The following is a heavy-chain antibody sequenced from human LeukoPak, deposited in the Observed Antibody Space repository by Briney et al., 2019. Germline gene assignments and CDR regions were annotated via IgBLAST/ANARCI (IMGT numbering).Heavy chain of an antibody. CDR3: ASAVVTDYFDY. V-gene: IGHV3-7*01. Sequence: GGSLRLSCEASGFTFFSYWMSWVRQAPGKGLEWVANIKQDGSDKYYVDSVKGRFTISRDNAKNSLYLQMNSLRAEDTAVYYCASAVVTDYFDYWGQGTLVTVSS. J-gene: IGHJ4*02. CDR1: GFTFFSYW. CDR2: IKQDGSDK. D-gene: IGHD4-23*01.